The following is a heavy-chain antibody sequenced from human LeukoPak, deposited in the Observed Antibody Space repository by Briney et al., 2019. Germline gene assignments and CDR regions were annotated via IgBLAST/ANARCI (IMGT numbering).Heavy chain of an antibody. CDR3: ARGGYYFDY. J-gene: IGHJ4*02. V-gene: IGHV4-59*01. CDR2: IYYSLST. CDR1: GGSISSYY. D-gene: IGHD5-12*01. Sequence: SETLSLTCTVSGGSISSYYWSWSRQPPAKGLELIGYIYYSLSTNYNPSLKSRVTISVDPSKNQFSLKLSSVTAADTAVYYCARGGYYFDYWGQGTLVTVSS.